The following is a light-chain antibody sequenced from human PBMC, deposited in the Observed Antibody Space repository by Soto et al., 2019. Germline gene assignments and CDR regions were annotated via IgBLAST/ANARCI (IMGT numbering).Light chain of an antibody. V-gene: IGLV2-14*01. CDR2: EVS. CDR3: SSFTTSSTWV. CDR1: SSDVGGYNY. Sequence: QSVLTQPASVSGSPGQSITVSCTGTSSDVGGYNYVSWYQQHPGKAPKLVIYEVSDRPSGVSNRFSGSKSGNMASLTISGLQAEDEADYYCSSFTTSSTWVFGGGTKLTVL. J-gene: IGLJ3*02.